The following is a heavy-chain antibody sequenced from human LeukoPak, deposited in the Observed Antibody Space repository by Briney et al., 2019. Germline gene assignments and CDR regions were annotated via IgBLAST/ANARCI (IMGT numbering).Heavy chain of an antibody. J-gene: IGHJ4*02. CDR3: AIHLEYYYDSSGYDGY. CDR1: GYTFTSYG. V-gene: IGHV1-18*01. Sequence: ASVNVSCKASGYTFTSYGISWVRQAPGQGLEWMGWISAYNGNTNYAQKLQGRVTMTTDTSTSTAYMELRSLRSDDTAVYYCAIHLEYYYDSSGYDGYWGQGTLVTVSS. CDR2: ISAYNGNT. D-gene: IGHD3-22*01.